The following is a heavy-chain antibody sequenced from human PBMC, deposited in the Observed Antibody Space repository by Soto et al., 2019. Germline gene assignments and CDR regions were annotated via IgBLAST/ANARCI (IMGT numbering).Heavy chain of an antibody. J-gene: IGHJ4*02. D-gene: IGHD2-15*01. CDR1: GFTFSDHY. V-gene: IGHV3-72*01. Sequence: EVQLVESGGGLAQPGGSLRLSCAASGFTFSDHYMDWVRQALGKGLEWVGRIRKRINSYTTEYAASVKGGFTISRDDSKNSLYLQMNSLKTDDTAVYYCARVMVVAAHYYFDYWGQGTLVTVSS. CDR3: ARVMVVAAHYYFDY. CDR2: IRKRINSYTT.